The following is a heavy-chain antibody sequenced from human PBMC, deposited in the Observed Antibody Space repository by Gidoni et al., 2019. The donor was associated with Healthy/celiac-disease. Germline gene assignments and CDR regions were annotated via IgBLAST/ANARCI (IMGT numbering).Heavy chain of an antibody. D-gene: IGHD3-10*01. Sequence: QITLKESGPTLVKPTQTLTLTCTFSGFSLSTSGVGVGWLRQPPGKALEWLALIYWNDDKRYSPSLKSRLTITKDTSKNQVVLTMTNMDPVDTATYYCAHAITMVRGLLAFDIWGQGTMVTVSS. CDR2: IYWNDDK. CDR3: AHAITMVRGLLAFDI. CDR1: GFSLSTSGVG. J-gene: IGHJ3*02. V-gene: IGHV2-5*01.